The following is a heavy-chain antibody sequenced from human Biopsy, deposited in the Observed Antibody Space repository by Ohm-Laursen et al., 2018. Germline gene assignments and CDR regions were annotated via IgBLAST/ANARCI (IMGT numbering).Heavy chain of an antibody. CDR2: ISFNSGTI. CDR3: AKDRYPSSWHYYYGMDV. D-gene: IGHD6-13*01. V-gene: IGHV3-9*01. CDR1: GFIFDDYA. Sequence: SLRLSCTASGFIFDDYAMHWVRQAPGKGLEWVSTISFNSGTIAYADSVKGRSTISRDNAKNSLYLQMNSLRSEDTALYYCAKDRYPSSWHYYYGMDVWGQGTTVTVSS. J-gene: IGHJ6*02.